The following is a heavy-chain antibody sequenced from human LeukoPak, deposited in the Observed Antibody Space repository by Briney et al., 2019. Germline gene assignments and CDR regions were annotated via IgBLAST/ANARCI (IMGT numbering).Heavy chain of an antibody. V-gene: IGHV4-39*01. D-gene: IGHD3-10*01. CDR1: GGSIRSSSSY. Sequence: SETLSLTCTVSGGSIRSSSSYWAWIRQPPGKGLEWIGNIYYSGSTYYNPSLKSRVTISVDTSKTQFSLKLSSVTAADTAVYYCARRSGSYSLWGQGTLVTVSS. CDR2: IYYSGST. CDR3: ARRSGSYSL. J-gene: IGHJ4*02.